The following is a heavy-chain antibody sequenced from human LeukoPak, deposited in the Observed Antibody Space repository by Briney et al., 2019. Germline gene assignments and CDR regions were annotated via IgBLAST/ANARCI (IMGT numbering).Heavy chain of an antibody. J-gene: IGHJ6*02. CDR3: ARGLAGYYYYGMDV. Sequence: PSETLSLTCTVSGGSISSYYWSWIRQPPGKGLEWIGYIYYSGSTNYNPSLKSRVTISVDTSKNQLSLKLSSVTAADTAVYYCARGLAGYYYYGMDVWGQGTTVTVSS. CDR1: GGSISSYY. CDR2: IYYSGST. V-gene: IGHV4-59*01.